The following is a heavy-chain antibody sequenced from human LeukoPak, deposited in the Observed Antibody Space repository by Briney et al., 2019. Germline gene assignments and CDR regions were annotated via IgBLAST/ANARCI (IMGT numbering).Heavy chain of an antibody. CDR1: GFSLSTRGVG. D-gene: IGHD6-25*01. J-gene: IGHJ4*02. V-gene: IGHV2-5*02. CDR2: IYWDDDK. CDR3: AHIPAAGPRSVY. Sequence: SGPTMSKPTQTLTLTCTFSGFSLSTRGVGVGWIRQPPGKALEWLALIYWDDDKRYSPSLKSRLTITKDTSKNQVVLTMTNMDPVDTATYYCAHIPAAGPRSVYWGQEPLHTVSS.